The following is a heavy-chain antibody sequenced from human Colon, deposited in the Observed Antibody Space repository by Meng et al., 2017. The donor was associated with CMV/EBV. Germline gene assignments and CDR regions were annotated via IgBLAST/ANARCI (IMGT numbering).Heavy chain of an antibody. CDR2: IRYDGGKT. CDR3: ARAGVGAKDY. V-gene: IGHV3-30*02. J-gene: IGHJ4*02. D-gene: IGHD1-26*01. CDR1: GFTFSSYP. Sequence: SCAASGFTFSSYPMHWVRQAPGKGLEWVAFIRYDGGKTYYAESLQGRFTISRDNSKSNLYLEMNLLRPEDTAFYFCARAGVGAKDYWGQGTLVTVSS.